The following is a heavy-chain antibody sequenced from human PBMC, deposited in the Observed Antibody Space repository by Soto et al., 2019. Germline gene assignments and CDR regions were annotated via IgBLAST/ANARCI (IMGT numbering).Heavy chain of an antibody. CDR2: INQDGGVT. J-gene: IGHJ4*02. D-gene: IGHD6-19*01. CDR3: ARYYRGSGRYFFDY. V-gene: IGHV3-7*03. Sequence: GGSLRLSWVASGFTFISSFMGWIRQAPGKGLEWVANINQDGGVTYYVDSVEGRFTISRDNTKDSLYLQMNSLRGEDKAIYYCARYYRGSGRYFFDYWGQGTLVTDSS. CDR1: GFTFISSF.